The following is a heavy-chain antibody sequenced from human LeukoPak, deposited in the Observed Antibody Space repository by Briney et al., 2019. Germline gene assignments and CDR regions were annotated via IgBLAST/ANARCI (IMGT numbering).Heavy chain of an antibody. CDR3: ARDAPITGTPDY. CDR1: GFTFSSYS. J-gene: IGHJ4*02. Sequence: GGSLRLSCAASGFTFSSYSMKWVRQATGKGLEWVSSISSSSSYIYYADSAKGRFTISRDNAKNSLYLQMNSLRAEDTAVYYCARDAPITGTPDYWGQGTLVTVSS. V-gene: IGHV3-21*01. CDR2: ISSSSSYI. D-gene: IGHD1-20*01.